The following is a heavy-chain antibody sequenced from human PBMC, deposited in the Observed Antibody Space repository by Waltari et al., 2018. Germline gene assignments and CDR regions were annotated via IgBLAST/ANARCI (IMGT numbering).Heavy chain of an antibody. D-gene: IGHD6-19*01. J-gene: IGHJ3*02. CDR2: NIPTLGIA. CDR1: GGTFSSYA. V-gene: IGHV1-69*04. CDR3: ASRRVSKQWLVVGAFDI. Sequence: QVQLVQSGAEVKKPGSSVKVSCKASGGTFSSYAISWVRQAPGQGLEWMEGNIPTLGIANHATKFQGRVTITADESTSTAYRELSSLRSEETAVYYCASRRVSKQWLVVGAFDIWGQGTMVTVSS.